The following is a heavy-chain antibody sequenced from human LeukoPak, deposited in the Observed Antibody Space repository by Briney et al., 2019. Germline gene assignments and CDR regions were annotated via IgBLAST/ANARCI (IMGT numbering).Heavy chain of an antibody. D-gene: IGHD2-2*01. CDR3: ARGRPGYCSSTSCPGGAFDI. J-gene: IGHJ3*02. CDR1: GFIFSSYA. Sequence: GGSLRLSCAASGFIFSSYAMHWVRQAPGKGLEWVAIISYDGSNKYYADSVKGRFTISRDNSKNTLYLQMNSLRAEDTAVYYCARGRPGYCSSTSCPGGAFDIWGQGTMVTVSS. CDR2: ISYDGSNK. V-gene: IGHV3-30-3*01.